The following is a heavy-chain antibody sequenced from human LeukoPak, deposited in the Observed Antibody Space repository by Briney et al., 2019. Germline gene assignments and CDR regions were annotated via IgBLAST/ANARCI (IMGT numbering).Heavy chain of an antibody. CDR2: IYTSGST. CDR3: ARLLRYSNYFDH. J-gene: IGHJ4*02. V-gene: IGHV4-4*09. CDR1: GGSMSTYY. D-gene: IGHD4-11*01. Sequence: SETLSLTCTVSGGSMSTYYWSWIRQPPGKGLEWIGHIYTSGSTNYNPSLKSRVTMSVDTSKNQFSLKLTSVTAADTAVYYCARLLRYSNYFDHWGQGTLVTVSS.